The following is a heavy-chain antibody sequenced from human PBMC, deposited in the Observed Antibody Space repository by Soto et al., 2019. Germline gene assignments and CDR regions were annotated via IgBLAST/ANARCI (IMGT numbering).Heavy chain of an antibody. CDR3: ARHRGVAYNWFDP. CDR1: GFTFXDYW. Sequence: GESLKIYCKASGFTFXDYWIGWLRQMPGKGLEWMGIIFPDDSDTRYSPSFQGQVTISADKSISTAYLQWSSLKASDTAMYYCARHRGVAYNWFDPWGQGTLVTVSS. CDR2: IFPDDSDT. V-gene: IGHV5-51*01. J-gene: IGHJ5*02. D-gene: IGHD3-10*01.